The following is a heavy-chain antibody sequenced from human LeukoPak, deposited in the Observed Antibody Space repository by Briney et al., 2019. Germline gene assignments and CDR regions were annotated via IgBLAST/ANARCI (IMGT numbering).Heavy chain of an antibody. CDR2: INDDGSGT. Sequence: TGGSLRLSCAASGFTFSNYWMYCVSQVPGKGLVWVSRINDDGSGTFYADSVKGRFTISRDNSKNTLYLQMNSLRAEDTAVYYCAKAPVTSCRGAYCYPFDYWGQGTLVTVSS. CDR1: GFTFSNYW. J-gene: IGHJ4*02. D-gene: IGHD2-21*01. CDR3: AKAPVTSCRGAYCYPFDY. V-gene: IGHV3-74*01.